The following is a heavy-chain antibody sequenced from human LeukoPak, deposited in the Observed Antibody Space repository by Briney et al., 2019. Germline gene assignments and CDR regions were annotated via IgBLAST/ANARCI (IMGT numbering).Heavy chain of an antibody. CDR2: IWYDGSNK. CDR3: AKDKMYGSGSTQFDY. D-gene: IGHD3-10*01. Sequence: PGRSLRLSCAASVFTFSSYGMHWVRQAPGKGLEWVAVIWYDGSNKYYADSVKGRFTISRDNAKNSLYLQMNSLRAEDTALYYCAKDKMYGSGSTQFDYWGQGTLVTVSS. CDR1: VFTFSSYG. V-gene: IGHV3-33*03. J-gene: IGHJ4*02.